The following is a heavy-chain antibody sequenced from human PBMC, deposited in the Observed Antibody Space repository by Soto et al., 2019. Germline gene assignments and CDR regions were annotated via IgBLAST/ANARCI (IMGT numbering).Heavy chain of an antibody. J-gene: IGHJ4*02. V-gene: IGHV3-13*01. CDR1: GFTFSGFD. Sequence: SLRLSCEASGFTFSGFDMHWVRQPTGKGLEWVSSIGTAGDTYYAVSVKGRFAISRDNAKNSLSLQMNSLRAGDMAVYFCAKSQEIGTHFFDSWGQGTQVTVSS. CDR3: AKSQEIGTHFFDS. CDR2: IGTAGDT. D-gene: IGHD6-13*01.